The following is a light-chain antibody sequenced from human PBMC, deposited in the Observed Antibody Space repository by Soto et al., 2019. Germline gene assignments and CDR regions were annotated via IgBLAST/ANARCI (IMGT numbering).Light chain of an antibody. CDR2: EVT. CDR1: TNDIGSYNY. CDR3: CSYTSSTTPL. Sequence: QSVLTQPASVSGSPGQSITLSCAGTTNDIGSYNYVSWFQQHPGEAPKLIIFEVTHRPSGISTRFSGSKSGNTASLTISGLQAEDEADYYCCSYTSSTTPLFGGGTKLTVL. V-gene: IGLV2-14*01. J-gene: IGLJ2*01.